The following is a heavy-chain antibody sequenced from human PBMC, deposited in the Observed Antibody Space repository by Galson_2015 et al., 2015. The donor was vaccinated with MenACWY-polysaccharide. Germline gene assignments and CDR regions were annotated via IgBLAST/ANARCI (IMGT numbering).Heavy chain of an antibody. CDR1: GFTFSTYA. J-gene: IGHJ4*02. Sequence: SLRLSCAASGFTFSTYAMSWVRQAPGKGLDWVSTISNRGVTYYADSVQGRFTISRDNSDDTVHLQMSVLRAEDTAIYFCVKDRWPSFGDYWGQRALVAVSS. V-gene: IGHV3-23*01. CDR2: ISNRGVT. D-gene: IGHD4-23*01. CDR3: VKDRWPSFGDY.